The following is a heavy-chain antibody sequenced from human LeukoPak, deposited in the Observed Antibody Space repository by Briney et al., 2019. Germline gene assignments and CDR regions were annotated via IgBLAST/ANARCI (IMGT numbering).Heavy chain of an antibody. CDR2: ISSSSSYI. CDR3: AAANWGLFDY. J-gene: IGHJ4*02. V-gene: IGHV3-21*01. Sequence: GGSLRLSCAASGFTFSSYSMNWVRQAPGKGLEWVSSISSSSSYIYHADSVKGRFTISRDNAKNSLYLQMNSLRAEDTAVYYCAAANWGLFDYWGQGTLVTVSS. CDR1: GFTFSSYS. D-gene: IGHD7-27*01.